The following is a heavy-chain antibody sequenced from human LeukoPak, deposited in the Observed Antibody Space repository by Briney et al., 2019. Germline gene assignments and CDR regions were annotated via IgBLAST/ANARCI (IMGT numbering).Heavy chain of an antibody. CDR2: IYTSGST. D-gene: IGHD1-14*01. Sequence: SETLSLTCSVSGDSFSNYYWSWIRQPAGKGLEWIGRIYTSGSTNYNPSLKSRVTMSVDTSNNQFSLKLTSVAAADMAVYYCAKQPPQYYGMDVWGQGTTVTVSS. CDR1: GDSFSNYY. CDR3: AKQPPQYYGMDV. V-gene: IGHV4-4*07. J-gene: IGHJ6*02.